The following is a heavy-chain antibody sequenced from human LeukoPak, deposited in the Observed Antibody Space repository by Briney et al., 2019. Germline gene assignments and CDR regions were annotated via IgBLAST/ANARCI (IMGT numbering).Heavy chain of an antibody. Sequence: SVKVSCKASGGTFSSYAISWVRQAPGQGLEWMGWISAYNGNTNYAQKFQGRVTITADESTSTAYMELSSLRSEDTAVYYCARDQGGFDYWGQGTLVTVSS. CDR3: ARDQGGFDY. CDR1: GGTFSSYA. CDR2: ISAYNGNT. D-gene: IGHD3-16*01. J-gene: IGHJ4*02. V-gene: IGHV1-69*13.